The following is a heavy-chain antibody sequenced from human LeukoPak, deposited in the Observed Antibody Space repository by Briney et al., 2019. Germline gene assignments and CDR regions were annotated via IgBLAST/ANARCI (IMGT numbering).Heavy chain of an antibody. Sequence: GGSLRLSCAASGFTFSSYAMSWVRQAPGKGLEWVSAISGSGGSTYCADSVKGRFTISRDNSKNTLYLQMNGLRAEDTAVYYCAKGGDFYCSSTSCRRWFDPWGQGTLVTVSS. CDR2: ISGSGGST. CDR1: GFTFSSYA. V-gene: IGHV3-23*01. CDR3: AKGGDFYCSSTSCRRWFDP. J-gene: IGHJ5*02. D-gene: IGHD2-2*01.